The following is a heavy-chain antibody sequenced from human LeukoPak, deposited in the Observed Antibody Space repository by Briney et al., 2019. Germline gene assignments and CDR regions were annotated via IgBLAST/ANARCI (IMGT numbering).Heavy chain of an antibody. V-gene: IGHV3-21*01. CDR1: GFTFSSYS. D-gene: IGHD2-8*01. CDR3: ARDYCTNGVCYRADNDY. J-gene: IGHJ4*02. Sequence: GGSLRLSCAASGFTFSSYSMNWVRHAPGKGLEWGSSIIRRSSYIYHPDSVKARFTISRNNAKNSLYLQMNSLRAEDTAVYYCARDYCTNGVCYRADNDYWGQGTLVTVSS. CDR2: IIRRSSYI.